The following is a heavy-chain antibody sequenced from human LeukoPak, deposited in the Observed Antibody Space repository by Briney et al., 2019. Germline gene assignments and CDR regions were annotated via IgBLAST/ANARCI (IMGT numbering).Heavy chain of an antibody. CDR1: GGSISSGSYY. D-gene: IGHD3-10*01. CDR2: IYTSGST. Sequence: SETLSLTCTVSGGSISSGSYYWSWIRQPAGKGLEWIGRIYTSGSTNYNPSLKSRVTISVDTSKNQFSLKLSSVTAADTAVYYCARGNTMVRGIIIDHWGQGTLVTVSS. V-gene: IGHV4-61*02. J-gene: IGHJ4*02. CDR3: ARGNTMVRGIIIDH.